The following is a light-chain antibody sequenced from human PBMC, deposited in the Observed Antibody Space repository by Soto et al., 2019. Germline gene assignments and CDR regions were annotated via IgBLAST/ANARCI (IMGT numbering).Light chain of an antibody. CDR2: EVT. V-gene: IGLV2-14*01. J-gene: IGLJ1*01. CDR3: SSHTSGSTRV. Sequence: QSALTQPASVSGSPGQSIAISCTGTFSDVGGYDYVSWYQQHPDKAPKLMIYEVTKRPSGVSNRFSGSKSGNTASLTISGLQPEDEADYYGSSHTSGSTRVFGSGTKRTVL. CDR1: FSDVGGYDY.